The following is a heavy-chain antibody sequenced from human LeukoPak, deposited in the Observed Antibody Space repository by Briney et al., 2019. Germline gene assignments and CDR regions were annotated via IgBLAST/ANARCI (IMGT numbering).Heavy chain of an antibody. CDR1: GFTFSSYA. J-gene: IGHJ4*02. V-gene: IGHV3-23*01. D-gene: IGHD5-24*01. Sequence: GGSLRLSRAASGFTFSSYAMSWVRQAPGKGLEWISAISGSGGSTYYADSVKGRFTISRDNSKNTLYLQMNSLRAEDTAVYYCAKDSEMATIRQIDYWGQGTLVTVSS. CDR2: ISGSGGST. CDR3: AKDSEMATIRQIDY.